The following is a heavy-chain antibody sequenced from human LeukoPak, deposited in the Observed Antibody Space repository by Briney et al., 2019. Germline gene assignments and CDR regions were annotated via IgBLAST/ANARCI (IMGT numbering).Heavy chain of an antibody. CDR3: ARDPGQYYDILTGYYTPYYFDY. V-gene: IGHV1-18*01. Sequence: ASVKVSCKASGFTFTNYGISWVRQAPGQGLEWMGWISTYNGDTDYAQKLQGRVTMTADTSTSTAYMELRSLRSDDTAVYYCARDPGQYYDILTGYYTPYYFDYWGQGTLVTVSS. CDR2: ISTYNGDT. CDR1: GFTFTNYG. D-gene: IGHD3-9*01. J-gene: IGHJ4*02.